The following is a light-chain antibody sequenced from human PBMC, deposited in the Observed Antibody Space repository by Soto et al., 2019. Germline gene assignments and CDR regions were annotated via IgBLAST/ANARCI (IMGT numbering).Light chain of an antibody. Sequence: EIVLTQSPGTLSLSPGERATLSCRASQSVSSSYLAWYQQKPGQAPRLLIYGASSRATGIPARFSGSGSGTDFTITISLLEPEDLAVYYCQQYGSPPQTFGQGTKVESK. V-gene: IGKV3-20*01. CDR3: QQYGSPPQT. CDR1: QSVSSSY. J-gene: IGKJ1*01. CDR2: GAS.